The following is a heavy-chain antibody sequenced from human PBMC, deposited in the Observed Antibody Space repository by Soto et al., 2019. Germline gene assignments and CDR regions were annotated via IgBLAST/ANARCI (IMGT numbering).Heavy chain of an antibody. Sequence: EVQLVESGGGLVQPGGSLRLSCAASGFSFSSYGMHWVRQVPGTGLVWVSRVDADGSGTTYAGSVKGRFSISRDNAKNTVSLQMNNLRAEDTAVYYCAGASGWKFDYWGLGVLVTVSS. J-gene: IGHJ4*02. V-gene: IGHV3-74*01. CDR2: VDADGSGT. CDR3: AGASGWKFDY. D-gene: IGHD1-1*01. CDR1: GFSFSSYG.